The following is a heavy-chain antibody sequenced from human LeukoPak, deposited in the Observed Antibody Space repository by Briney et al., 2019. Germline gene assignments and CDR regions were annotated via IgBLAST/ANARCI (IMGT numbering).Heavy chain of an antibody. V-gene: IGHV1-24*01. CDR2: FDPEDGET. J-gene: IGHJ5*02. CDR3: ATRGRYCSSTSCYWSWFDP. Sequence: ASVKVSCKVSGYTLTELSMHWVRQAPGKGLEWMGGFDPEDGETIYAQKFQGRVTITADESTSTAYMELSSLRSEDTAVYYCATRGRYCSSTSCYWSWFDPWGQGTLVTVSS. CDR1: GYTLTELS. D-gene: IGHD2-2*01.